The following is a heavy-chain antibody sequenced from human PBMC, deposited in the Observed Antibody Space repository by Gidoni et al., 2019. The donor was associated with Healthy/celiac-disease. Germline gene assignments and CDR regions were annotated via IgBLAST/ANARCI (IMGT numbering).Heavy chain of an antibody. D-gene: IGHD3-10*01. CDR2: ISGSGGST. Sequence: EVQLLESVGGLVQPGGSLRLSCAASGFPFSSYAMSWVRPAPGKGLEWVSAISGSGGSTYYADSVKGRFTISRDNSKNTLYLQMNSLRAEDTAVYYCAKETGVITMVRGVQTYYYYGMDVWGQGTTVTVSS. CDR3: AKETGVITMVRGVQTYYYYGMDV. CDR1: GFPFSSYA. V-gene: IGHV3-23*01. J-gene: IGHJ6*02.